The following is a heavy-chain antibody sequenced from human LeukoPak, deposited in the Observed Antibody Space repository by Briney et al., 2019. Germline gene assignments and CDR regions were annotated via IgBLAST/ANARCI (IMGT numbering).Heavy chain of an antibody. Sequence: ASVKVSCKASGYSFASFGINWVRQAPGQGLEWMGWISAYNGDTNYAQNLQGRVTMTTDTSTSTAYMDLRSLRSDDTAVYYCARGGYYGSGSFPDYWGQGGLVSVSS. CDR2: ISAYNGDT. V-gene: IGHV1-18*01. CDR1: GYSFASFG. CDR3: ARGGYYGSGSFPDY. D-gene: IGHD3-10*01. J-gene: IGHJ4*02.